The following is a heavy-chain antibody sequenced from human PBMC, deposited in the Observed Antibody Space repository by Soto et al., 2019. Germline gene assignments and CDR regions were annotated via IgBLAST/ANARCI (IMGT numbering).Heavy chain of an antibody. J-gene: IGHJ4*02. D-gene: IGHD2-2*01. Sequence: EVQLLESGGGLVQPGGSLRLSCAASGFTFSSYAMSWVRQAPGKGLELVSAISGSGGSTYYADSVKGRFTISRDNSKNTLYLQMNSLRAEDTAVYYCAKDERRVPETYTHWGQGTLVTVSS. CDR3: AKDERRVPETYTH. CDR2: ISGSGGST. V-gene: IGHV3-23*01. CDR1: GFTFSSYA.